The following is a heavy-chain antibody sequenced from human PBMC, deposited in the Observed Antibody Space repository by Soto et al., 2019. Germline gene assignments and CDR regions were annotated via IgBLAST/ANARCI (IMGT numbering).Heavy chain of an antibody. CDR2: ISSSSDYA. J-gene: IGHJ4*02. CDR3: ARVAYRSTWYEVDY. Sequence: QVQLVESGGGLVKPGGSLRLSCAASGFTFSDYYMSWIRQAPGKGLEWVSYISSSSDYANYADSVRGRLTISRDSAKNSLYLQMNSLRAEDTALYYCARVAYRSTWYEVDYWGRGTLVTVSS. CDR1: GFTFSDYY. V-gene: IGHV3-11*05. D-gene: IGHD6-13*01.